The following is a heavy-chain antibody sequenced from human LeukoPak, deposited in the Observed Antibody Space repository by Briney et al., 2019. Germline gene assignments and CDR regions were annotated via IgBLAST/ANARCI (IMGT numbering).Heavy chain of an antibody. J-gene: IGHJ4*02. V-gene: IGHV1-69*04. D-gene: IGHD4-17*01. CDR3: ARGTAVTTFVYGY. CDR2: IIPILGIA. Sequence: SVKVSCKASGGTFSSYAISLVRQAPGQGLEWMGRIIPILGIANYAQKFQGRVTITADKSTSTAYMELSSLRSEDTAVYYCARGTAVTTFVYGYWGQGTLVTVSS. CDR1: GGTFSSYA.